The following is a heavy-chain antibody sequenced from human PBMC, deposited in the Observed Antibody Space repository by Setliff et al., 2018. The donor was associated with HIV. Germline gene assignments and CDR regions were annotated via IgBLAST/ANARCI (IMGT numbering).Heavy chain of an antibody. D-gene: IGHD1-26*01. CDR2: ISPDGSVI. Sequence: PGGSLRLSCAASGFTFGSQWMHWVRQAPGKGLVWVSRISPDGSVINYAGSVKGRFTISRDNAKNTLYLQMKGLRAEDTAVYYCVRGIVGASVFNYWGQGTQVTVSS. CDR3: VRGIVGASVFNY. CDR1: GFTFGSQW. V-gene: IGHV3-74*01. J-gene: IGHJ4*02.